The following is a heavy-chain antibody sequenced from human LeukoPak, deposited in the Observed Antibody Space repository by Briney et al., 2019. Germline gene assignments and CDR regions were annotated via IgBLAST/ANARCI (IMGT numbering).Heavy chain of an antibody. CDR1: GYTFTSYD. CDR2: MNPNSGDT. Sequence: ASVKVSCKASGYTFTSYDINRVRQATGQGLEWMGWMNPNSGDTGYAQKLQGRVTMTRSTSISTAYMELSSLRFEDTAVYYCTRSVRNGHIDYWGQGTLVTVSS. D-gene: IGHD2-21*01. V-gene: IGHV1-8*01. CDR3: TRSVRNGHIDY. J-gene: IGHJ4*02.